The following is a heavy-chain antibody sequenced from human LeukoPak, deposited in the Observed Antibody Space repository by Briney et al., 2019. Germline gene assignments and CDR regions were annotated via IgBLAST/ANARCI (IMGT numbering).Heavy chain of an antibody. V-gene: IGHV3-23*01. Sequence: GGSLRLSCAASGFTFSSYAMSWVRQAPGKGLEWVSAISGSGGSTYYADSVKGRFTISRDNSKNTLYLQMNSLRAEDTAVYYCAKQTMVWGVIISARWVGDVWGQGTTVTVSS. D-gene: IGHD3-10*01. CDR3: AKQTMVWGVIISARWVGDV. CDR2: ISGSGGST. J-gene: IGHJ6*02. CDR1: GFTFSSYA.